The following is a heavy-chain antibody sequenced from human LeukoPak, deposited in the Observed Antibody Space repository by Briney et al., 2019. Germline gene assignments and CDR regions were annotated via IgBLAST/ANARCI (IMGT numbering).Heavy chain of an antibody. V-gene: IGHV1-8*02. Sequence: ASVKVSCKASGYTFKNYDINWVRQATGQGLELMGWMNPNSGNTGFAQKSQDRVSMTRDTSINTPYMELTSLRSGDTAVYYCARATPVGPHGYSFDYWGQGTVVTVYS. CDR2: MNPNSGNT. CDR3: ARATPVGPHGYSFDY. CDR1: GYTFKNYD. D-gene: IGHD5-24*01. J-gene: IGHJ4*02.